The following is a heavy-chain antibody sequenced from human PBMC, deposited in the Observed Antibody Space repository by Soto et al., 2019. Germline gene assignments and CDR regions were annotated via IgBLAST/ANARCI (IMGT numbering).Heavy chain of an antibody. D-gene: IGHD6-13*01. V-gene: IGHV3-30*18. CDR3: AKESMAYSSSCMGSAFDI. CDR2: ISYDGSNK. CDR1: GFTFSSYG. Sequence: VGSLRLSCAASGFTFSSYGMHWVRQAPGKGLEWVAVISYDGSNKYYADSVKGRFTISRDNSKNTLYLQMNSLRAEDTAVYYCAKESMAYSSSCMGSAFDIWGQGTMVT. J-gene: IGHJ3*02.